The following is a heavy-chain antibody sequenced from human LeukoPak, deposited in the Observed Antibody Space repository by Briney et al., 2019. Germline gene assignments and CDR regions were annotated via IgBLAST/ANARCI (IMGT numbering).Heavy chain of an antibody. Sequence: GGSLSFYCAASGFTFSNAWLSWLRQAPGKGLEWVGRIKSKTDGGTTDYAAPVKGRFTISRDDSKNTLYLQMNSLKTEDTAVYYCTTDNSSSLKFDYWGQGTLVTVSS. CDR1: GFTFSNAW. V-gene: IGHV3-15*01. CDR3: TTDNSSSLKFDY. CDR2: IKSKTDGGTT. D-gene: IGHD6-6*01. J-gene: IGHJ4*02.